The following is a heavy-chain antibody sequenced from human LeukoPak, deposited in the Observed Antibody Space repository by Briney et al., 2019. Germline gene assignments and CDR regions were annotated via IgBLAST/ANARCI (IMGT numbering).Heavy chain of an antibody. J-gene: IGHJ5*02. CDR3: ARALLWFGGGFDP. Sequence: PGGSLRLSCAASGFTFSSYWMHWVRQAPGKGLVWVSRINSDGSSTSCADSVKGRFTISRDNAKNTLYLQMNSLRAEDTAVYYCARALLWFGGGFDPWGQGTLVTVSS. V-gene: IGHV3-74*01. CDR1: GFTFSSYW. CDR2: INSDGSST. D-gene: IGHD3-10*01.